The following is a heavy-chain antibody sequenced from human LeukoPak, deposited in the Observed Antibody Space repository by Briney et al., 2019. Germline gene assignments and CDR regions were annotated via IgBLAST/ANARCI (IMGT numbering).Heavy chain of an antibody. Sequence: PSETLSLTRSVSGGSISSYYWSRIRQPPGKGLEWIGYIYSSGSTNYNPSLKSRVTISGDTSKNQFSLRLSSVTAADTAVYYCVRVVPAARFGMDVWGQGTLVTVSS. V-gene: IGHV4-59*01. CDR3: VRVVPAARFGMDV. J-gene: IGHJ4*02. CDR1: GGSISSYY. D-gene: IGHD2-2*01. CDR2: IYSSGST.